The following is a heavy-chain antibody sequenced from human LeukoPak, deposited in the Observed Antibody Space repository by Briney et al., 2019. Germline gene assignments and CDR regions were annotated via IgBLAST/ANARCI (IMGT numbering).Heavy chain of an antibody. CDR1: GFTFSLFA. V-gene: IGHV3-30*04. Sequence: PWGSLRLSCAASGFTFSLFAMHWVRQSPGKGLECVAAISYDGKDKFYADSVQGRFTFSRDNSKNTLYLQMNSLRAEDTAVYYCARDLIAAAGLFDYWGQGTLVTVSS. J-gene: IGHJ4*02. CDR3: ARDLIAAAGLFDY. CDR2: ISYDGKDK. D-gene: IGHD6-13*01.